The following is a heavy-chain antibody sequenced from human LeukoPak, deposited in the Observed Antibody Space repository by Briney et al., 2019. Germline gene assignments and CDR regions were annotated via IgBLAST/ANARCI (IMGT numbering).Heavy chain of an antibody. Sequence: GGSLRLSCAASGFTFSSYAMHWVRQTPGKGLEWVAVISYDGSSKYYADSVKGRFTISRDNSKNTLYLQMNSLRAEDTAVYYCARRGYYDSNGYHNWFDPWGQGTLVTVSS. V-gene: IGHV3-30-3*01. CDR2: ISYDGSSK. D-gene: IGHD3-22*01. CDR1: GFTFSSYA. CDR3: ARRGYYDSNGYHNWFDP. J-gene: IGHJ5*02.